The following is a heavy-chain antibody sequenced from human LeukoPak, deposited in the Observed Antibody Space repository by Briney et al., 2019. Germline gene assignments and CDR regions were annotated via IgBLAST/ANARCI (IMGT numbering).Heavy chain of an antibody. Sequence: GGSLRLSCAASGFTFSSYAMHWVRQAPGKGLEWVAVISYDGSNKYYADSVKGRFTISRDNSKNTLYLQMNSLRAEDTAVYYCAKMTTSWFDPWGQGTLVTVSS. CDR3: AKMTTSWFDP. J-gene: IGHJ5*02. CDR1: GFTFSSYA. CDR2: ISYDGSNK. D-gene: IGHD5-24*01. V-gene: IGHV3-30-3*01.